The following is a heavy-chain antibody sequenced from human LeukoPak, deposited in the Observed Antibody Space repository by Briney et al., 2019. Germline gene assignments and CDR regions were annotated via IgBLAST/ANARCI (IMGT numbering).Heavy chain of an antibody. Sequence: SETLSLTCTVSGGSISSYYWSWIRQPPGKGLEWIGRIYTSGSTNYNPSLKSRVTISVDTSKNQFSLKLSSVTAADTAVYYCARDLVGYCSSTSCQSYYYYYMDVWGKGTTVTVSS. D-gene: IGHD2-2*01. J-gene: IGHJ6*03. CDR1: GGSISSYY. V-gene: IGHV4-4*08. CDR3: ARDLVGYCSSTSCQSYYYYYMDV. CDR2: IYTSGST.